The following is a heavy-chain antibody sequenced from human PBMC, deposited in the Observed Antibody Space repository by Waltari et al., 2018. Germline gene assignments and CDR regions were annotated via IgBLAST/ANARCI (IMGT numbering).Heavy chain of an antibody. J-gene: IGHJ4*02. CDR1: GYTFTSYG. Sequence: QVQLVQSGAEVKKPGASVKVSCKASGYTFTSYGIIWLRQAPGQGLEWRGWISAYNGNTNYAQKLQGRVTMTTDTSTSTAYMELRSLRSDDTAVYYCARDWSSPKRNHRFPGNDYWGQGTLVTVSS. D-gene: IGHD1-26*01. CDR2: ISAYNGNT. CDR3: ARDWSSPKRNHRFPGNDY. V-gene: IGHV1-18*01.